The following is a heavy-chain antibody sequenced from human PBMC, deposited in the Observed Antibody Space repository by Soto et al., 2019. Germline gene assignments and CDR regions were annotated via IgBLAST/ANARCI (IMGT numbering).Heavy chain of an antibody. D-gene: IGHD6-19*01. CDR2: IYPGDSDT. Sequence: PGESLKISCKGSGYSFTSYWIGWVRQMPGKGLEWMGIIYPGDSDTRYSPSFQGQVTISADKSISTAYLQWSSLKASDTAMYYCARRGIAVAGSFLGYSYYATDVWGQGTTVTLSS. V-gene: IGHV5-51*01. CDR1: GYSFTSYW. CDR3: ARRGIAVAGSFLGYSYYATDV. J-gene: IGHJ6*02.